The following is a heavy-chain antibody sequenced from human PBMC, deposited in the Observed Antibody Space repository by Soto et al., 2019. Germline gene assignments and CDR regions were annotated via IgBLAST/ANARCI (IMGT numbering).Heavy chain of an antibody. CDR3: VLGGLETGYYRDMDY. CDR1: GYTFKNYG. V-gene: IGHV1-18*04. CDR2: ISAYNGDT. J-gene: IGHJ4*02. D-gene: IGHD3-9*01. Sequence: QDHLVQSGAEVKKPGASAKVSCKASGYTFKNYGINWVRQAPGRGLEWVAWISAYNGDTSYAQHCQGRVTATTETLTNTAYMELRSLRPDDTAVYFCVLGGLETGYYRDMDYWGQGTRVSVSS.